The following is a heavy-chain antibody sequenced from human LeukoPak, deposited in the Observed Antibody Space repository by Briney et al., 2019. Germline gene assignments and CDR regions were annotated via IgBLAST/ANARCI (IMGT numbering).Heavy chain of an antibody. V-gene: IGHV6-1*01. CDR2: TYYRSKWYN. Sequence: SQTLSLTCAISGDSVCSNSAAWNWIRQSPSRGLEWLGRTYYRSKWYNDYAVSVKSRITINPDTSKNQFSLQLNSVTPEDTAVYYCARTDPYYDSSGAYYYYGMDVWGQGTTVTVSS. CDR3: ARTDPYYDSSGAYYYYGMDV. CDR1: GDSVCSNSAA. D-gene: IGHD3-22*01. J-gene: IGHJ6*02.